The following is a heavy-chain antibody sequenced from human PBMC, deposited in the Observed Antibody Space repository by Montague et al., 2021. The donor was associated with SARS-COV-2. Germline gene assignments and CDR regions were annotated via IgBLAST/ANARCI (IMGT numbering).Heavy chain of an antibody. D-gene: IGHD5-12*01. CDR2: IYSGGDT. CDR1: GFTVSTNY. CDR3: ARGGGLRNYGMDV. V-gene: IGHV3-53*01. J-gene: IGHJ6*02. Sequence: SLRLSCAASGFTVSTNYISWVRQAPGKGPEWISVIYSGGDTYYADSVKGRFTISRDNSKNTLYLQMNSLRAEDTAVYYCARGGGLRNYGMDVWGQGTTVTVSS.